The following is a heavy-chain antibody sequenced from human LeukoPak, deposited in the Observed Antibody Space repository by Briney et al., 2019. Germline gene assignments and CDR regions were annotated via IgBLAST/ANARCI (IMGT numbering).Heavy chain of an antibody. D-gene: IGHD1-26*01. J-gene: IGHJ4*02. V-gene: IGHV4-39*01. Sequence: SETLSLTCTVSGGSISSNRHYWGWIRQPPGKGLEWIGNIYYGGSTYYNPSLKSRVTISVDTSKNQFSLKLSSVTAADTAVYYCTRLLKYSGSYYCGYWGQGSLVTVSS. CDR1: GGSISSNRHY. CDR2: IYYGGST. CDR3: TRLLKYSGSYYCGY.